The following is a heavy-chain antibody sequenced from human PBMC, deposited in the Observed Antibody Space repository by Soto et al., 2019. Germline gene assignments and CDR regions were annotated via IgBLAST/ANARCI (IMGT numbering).Heavy chain of an antibody. CDR3: AGTGVFYYGSGNYYNSYFDY. CDR2: IYYSGST. Sequence: SETLSLTCTVSGGSISSGDYYWSWIRQHPGKGLEWIGYIYYSGSTYYNPSLKSRVTISVDTSKNQFSLKLSSVTAADTAVYYCAGTGVFYYGSGNYYNSYFDYWGQGTLVTVSS. J-gene: IGHJ4*02. V-gene: IGHV4-31*03. D-gene: IGHD3-10*01. CDR1: GGSISSGDYY.